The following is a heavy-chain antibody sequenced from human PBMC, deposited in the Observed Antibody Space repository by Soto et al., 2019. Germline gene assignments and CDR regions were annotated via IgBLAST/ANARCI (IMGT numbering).Heavy chain of an antibody. J-gene: IGHJ4*02. D-gene: IGHD2-15*01. CDR2: ISHSGST. CDR1: VDSISKAEYH. V-gene: IGHV4-30-4*01. Sequence: SETRSLTCTFSVDSISKAEYHGGWIRQPPGKGIECTGHISHSGSTHYNPCLKSRLTISVDTSKNQFSLQLSSVTAADTAVYYCARNSSSVVNFWGQGTLVTVSS. CDR3: ARNSSSVVNF.